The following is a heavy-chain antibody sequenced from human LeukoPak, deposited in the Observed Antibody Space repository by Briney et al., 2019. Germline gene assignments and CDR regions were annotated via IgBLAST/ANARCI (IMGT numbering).Heavy chain of an antibody. CDR1: GGSISSYY. V-gene: IGHV4-59*08. Sequence: PSETLSLTCTVSGGSISSYYWSWIRQPPGKGLEWIGYIFYSGTTNYNPSLKSRVTISVDTSKNQFSLKLSSVTAADTAVYYCTSTYSSGWYGVFGFDYWGQGTLVTVSS. J-gene: IGHJ4*02. D-gene: IGHD6-19*01. CDR3: TSTYSSGWYGVFGFDY. CDR2: IFYSGTT.